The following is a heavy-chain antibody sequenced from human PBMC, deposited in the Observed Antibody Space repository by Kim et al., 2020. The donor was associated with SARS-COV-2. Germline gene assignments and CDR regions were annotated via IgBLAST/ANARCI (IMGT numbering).Heavy chain of an antibody. D-gene: IGHD5-18*01. Sequence: TNYNPSLKSRVIISVDTSKNQFSLKLNSVTAADTAMYYCASFSWIQLWLTWGQGTLVTVSS. CDR2: T. J-gene: IGHJ5*02. CDR3: ASFSWIQLWLT. V-gene: IGHV4-4*09.